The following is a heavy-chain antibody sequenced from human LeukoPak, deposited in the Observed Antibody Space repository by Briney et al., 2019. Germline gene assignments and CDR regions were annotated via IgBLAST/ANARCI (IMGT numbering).Heavy chain of an antibody. CDR3: GWSSNSHPALQSRSLLSVSPAQNQFPLKLSFVAGDGPVVYYFGGGSGSYCRISWFDP. CDR2: IYYSGST. V-gene: IGHV4-59*01. Sequence: SETLSLTCTVSGGSISSYYWSWIRQPPGKGLEWIGYIYYSGSTNYNPSLKSRVTTSVDTSKNQFSLKQSSMTAADTAVYYCGWSSNSHPALQSRSLLSVSPAQNQFPLKLSFVAGDGPVVYYFGGGSGSYCRISWFDPWGQGTLVTVSS. D-gene: IGHD2-8*02. CDR1: GGSISSYY. J-gene: IGHJ5*02.